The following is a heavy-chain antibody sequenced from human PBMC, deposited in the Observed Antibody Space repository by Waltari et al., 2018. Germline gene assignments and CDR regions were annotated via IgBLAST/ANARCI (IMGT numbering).Heavy chain of an antibody. J-gene: IGHJ3*01. CDR3: ARHGYFGSGSFHV. Sequence: QPPLQESGPGLVKPSGTLSLTCSVSDGTIISSSYYWPWIRQPPGKGLEWIGSIFYDGTTYYNPSLKSRVTISIDTSRSQFSLKLMSVAAAETAFYYCARHGYFGSGSFHVWGQGTKVIVSS. CDR1: DGTIISSSYY. CDR2: IFYDGTT. D-gene: IGHD3-10*01. V-gene: IGHV4-39*01.